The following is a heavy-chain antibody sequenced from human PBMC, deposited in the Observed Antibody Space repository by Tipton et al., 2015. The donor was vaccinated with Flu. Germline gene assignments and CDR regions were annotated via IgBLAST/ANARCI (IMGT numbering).Heavy chain of an antibody. V-gene: IGHV4-39*07. Sequence: LRLSCTVSGGSISSSSYYWGWIRQPPGKGLEWIGSIYYSGSTYYNPSLKSRATISVDTSKNQFSLKLSSVTAADTAVYYCASLYYDFWSGYYGVDYWGQGTLVTVSS. CDR1: GGSISSSSYY. D-gene: IGHD3-3*01. CDR3: ASLYYDFWSGYYGVDY. CDR2: IYYSGST. J-gene: IGHJ4*02.